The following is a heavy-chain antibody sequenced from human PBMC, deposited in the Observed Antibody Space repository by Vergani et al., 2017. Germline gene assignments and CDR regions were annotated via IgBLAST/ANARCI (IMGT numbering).Heavy chain of an antibody. V-gene: IGHV4-61*02. D-gene: IGHD3-3*01. CDR2: IYTSGST. Sequence: QVQLQGSGPGLVKPSQTLSLTCTVSGGSISSGSYYWSWIRQPAGKGLEWIGRIYTSGSTNYNPSLKSRVTISVDTSKNQFSLKLSSVTAADTAVYYCAKSITIFGVVIRSYFDYWGQGTLVTVSS. J-gene: IGHJ4*02. CDR1: GGSISSGSYY. CDR3: AKSITIFGVVIRSYFDY.